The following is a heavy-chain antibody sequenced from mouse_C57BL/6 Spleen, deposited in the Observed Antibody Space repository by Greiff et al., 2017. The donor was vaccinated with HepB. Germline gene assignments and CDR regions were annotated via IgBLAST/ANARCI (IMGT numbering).Heavy chain of an antibody. CDR3: AKAKNERGDYFDY. V-gene: IGHV1-55*01. J-gene: IGHJ2*01. Sequence: QVQLQQPGAELVKPGASVKMSCKASGYTFTSYWITWVKQRPGQGLEWIGDIYPGSGSTNYNEKFKSKATLTVDTSSSTAYMQLSSLTSEDSAVYYCAKAKNERGDYFDYWGQGTTLTVSP. CDR2: IYPGSGST. CDR1: GYTFTSYW.